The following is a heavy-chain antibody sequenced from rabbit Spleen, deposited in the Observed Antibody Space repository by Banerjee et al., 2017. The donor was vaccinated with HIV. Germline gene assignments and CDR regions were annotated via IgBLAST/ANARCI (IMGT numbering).Heavy chain of an antibody. D-gene: IGHD1-1*01. V-gene: IGHV1S45*01. Sequence: QEQLEESGGDLVKPGASLTLTCIASGVSFSSSSYMCWVRQAPGKGLEWIACIDTGSSGFTYFATWAKGRFTCSKTSSTTVTLQMTRLTAADTATYFCARDTSSSFSSYGMDLWGPGTLVTV. CDR2: IDTGSSGFT. CDR1: GVSFSSSSY. J-gene: IGHJ6*01. CDR3: ARDTSSSFSSYGMDL.